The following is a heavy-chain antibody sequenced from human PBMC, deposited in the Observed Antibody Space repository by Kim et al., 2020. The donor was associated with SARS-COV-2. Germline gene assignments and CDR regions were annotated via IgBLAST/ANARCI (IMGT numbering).Heavy chain of an antibody. CDR1: GGSFSGYQ. Sequence: SETLSLTCAVYGGSFSGYQWSWIRQPPGKGLEWIGEINHSGTMKHSPSLKSRVTISIDTSKNQFSLKLNSVTAADTGFYYCARGRAGVVPAPVLGIGPYYEYFNMDVWGHGTTVIVSS. CDR3: ARGRAGVVPAPVLGIGPYYEYFNMDV. CDR2: INHSGTM. J-gene: IGHJ6*02. V-gene: IGHV4-34*01. D-gene: IGHD2-2*02.